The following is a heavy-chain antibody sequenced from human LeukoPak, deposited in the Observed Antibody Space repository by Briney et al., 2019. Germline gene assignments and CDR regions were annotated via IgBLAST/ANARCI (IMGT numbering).Heavy chain of an antibody. J-gene: IGHJ4*02. CDR3: ARRGSGWEVYYFDY. D-gene: IGHD6-19*01. CDR1: GYSISSGYY. V-gene: IGHV4-38-2*01. Sequence: SETLSLTCAVSGYSISSGYYWGWIRQPSGKGLEWIGSIYHSGSTYYNPSLKSRVTISVDTSKNQFSLKLSSVTAADTAVYYCARRGSGWEVYYFDYWGQGTLVTVSS. CDR2: IYHSGST.